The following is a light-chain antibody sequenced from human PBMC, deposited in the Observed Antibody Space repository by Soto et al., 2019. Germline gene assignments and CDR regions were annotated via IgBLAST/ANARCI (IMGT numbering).Light chain of an antibody. CDR1: QSISDW. J-gene: IGKJ1*01. V-gene: IGKV1-5*03. CDR2: RAS. Sequence: DIQMTQSPSTLSASVGDRVTITCRASQSISDWLAWYQQNPGKAPKLLVYRASRLESGAPSGFSGSGSGTEFTLKISTLQPGDFATYYCHQYHGAWTFGKGTKVEIK. CDR3: HQYHGAWT.